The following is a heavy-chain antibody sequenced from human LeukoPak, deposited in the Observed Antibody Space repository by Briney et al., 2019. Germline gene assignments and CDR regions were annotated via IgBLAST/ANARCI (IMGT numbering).Heavy chain of an antibody. CDR3: TRSTHSIRAAGGFDN. J-gene: IGHJ4*02. D-gene: IGHD6-13*01. CDR1: GYSISNNYY. Sequence: PSETLSLTCNVSGYSISNNYYWGWIRQPPGKGLEWIGSMHHSGSTFISPSLNSRVTISMQTSKNQFSMKLGSVTAADTAVYYCTRSTHSIRAAGGFDNWGQGTLVTVSS. CDR2: MHHSGST. V-gene: IGHV4-38-2*02.